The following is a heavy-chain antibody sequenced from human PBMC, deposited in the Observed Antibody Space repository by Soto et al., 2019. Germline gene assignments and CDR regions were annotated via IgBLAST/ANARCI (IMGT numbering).Heavy chain of an antibody. Sequence: SETLSLTCAVSGGSISSSNWWSWVRQPPGKGLEWIGEIYHSGSTNYNPSLKSRVTISVDKSKNQFSLKLSSVTAADTAVYYCEREGGYYDILTGYYSGFDTWGQGTLVTVSS. CDR3: EREGGYYDILTGYYSGFDT. CDR1: GGSISSSNW. D-gene: IGHD3-9*01. V-gene: IGHV4-4*02. J-gene: IGHJ5*02. CDR2: IYHSGST.